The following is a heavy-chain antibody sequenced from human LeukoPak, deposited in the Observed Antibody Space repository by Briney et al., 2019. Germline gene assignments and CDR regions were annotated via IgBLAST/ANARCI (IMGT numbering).Heavy chain of an antibody. Sequence: PGRSLRLSCAASGFTFSTYGMHWVRQPPGKGLEWVAVVWHSGSNKYYADSVKGRFTISRQNSKNTLDLQMNSLRPEDTAVYYCARDGRYCIITSSYGYYGMDVWGQGTTVTVTS. V-gene: IGHV3-33*01. D-gene: IGHD2-2*01. CDR3: ARDGRYCIITSSYGYYGMDV. CDR1: GFTFSTYG. CDR2: VWHSGSNK. J-gene: IGHJ6*02.